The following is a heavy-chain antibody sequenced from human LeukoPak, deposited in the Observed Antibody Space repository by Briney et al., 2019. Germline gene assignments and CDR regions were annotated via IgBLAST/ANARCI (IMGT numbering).Heavy chain of an antibody. J-gene: IGHJ5*02. Sequence: SETLSLTCTVSGGSISSSSYYWGWIRQPPGKGLEWIGSIYYSRSTYYNPSLKSRVTISVDTSKNQFSLKLSSVTAADTAVYYCVRSGGWFDPWGQGTLVTVSS. V-gene: IGHV4-39*01. CDR3: VRSGGWFDP. CDR2: IYYSRST. D-gene: IGHD3-10*01. CDR1: GGSISSSSYY.